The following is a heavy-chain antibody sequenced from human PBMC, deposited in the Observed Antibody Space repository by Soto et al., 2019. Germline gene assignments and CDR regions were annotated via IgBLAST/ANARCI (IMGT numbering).Heavy chain of an antibody. CDR3: ARMVGATLVDF. CDR2: IYHSGST. D-gene: IGHD1-26*01. CDR1: GASISSTTSGNW. J-gene: IGHJ4*02. V-gene: IGHV4-4*02. Sequence: QVQLQESGPGLVRPSGTLSLTCAVSGASISSTTSGNWWSWVRQPPGKGLEWIGEIYHSGSTNYTPSLRSRVTMSVDKSKNQFPLKLSSVTAADTAVYYCARMVGATLVDFWGQGTLVTVSS.